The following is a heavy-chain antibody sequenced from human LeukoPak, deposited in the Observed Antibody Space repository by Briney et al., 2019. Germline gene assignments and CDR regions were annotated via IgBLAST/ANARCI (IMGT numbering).Heavy chain of an antibody. J-gene: IGHJ4*02. CDR1: GFTFINAW. CDR3: TTDGVGIEGSTYDY. V-gene: IGHV3-15*01. Sequence: GGSLRLSCAASGFTFINAWMAWVRQAPGKGLEWVGRIKATPHGGTTDYAAPVKGRFTISRDNSKNMLYLQMNSLKTEDTAVYYCTTDGVGIEGSTYDYWGQGTLVTVSS. D-gene: IGHD1-26*01. CDR2: IKATPHGGTT.